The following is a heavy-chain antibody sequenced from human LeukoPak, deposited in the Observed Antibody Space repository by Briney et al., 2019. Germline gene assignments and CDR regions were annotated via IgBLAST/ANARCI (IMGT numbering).Heavy chain of an antibody. J-gene: IGHJ4*02. CDR2: VSAYNGNT. V-gene: IGHV1-18*01. CDR3: ARDRFGSHPGADH. D-gene: IGHD3-16*01. CDR1: GYTFTSYG. Sequence: GASVKVSCKASGYTFTSYGTSWVRQAPGQGLEWMGWVSAYNGNTNYAQKLQGRVTMTTDTSTSTAYMELRSLRSDDTAVYFCARDRFGSHPGADHWGQGTLLIVSS.